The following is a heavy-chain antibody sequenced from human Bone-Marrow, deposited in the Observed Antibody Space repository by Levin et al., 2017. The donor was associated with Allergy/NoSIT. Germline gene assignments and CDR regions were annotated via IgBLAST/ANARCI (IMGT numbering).Heavy chain of an antibody. CDR2: INQSGST. CDR1: GGSFSGFY. J-gene: IGHJ4*02. D-gene: IGHD3-16*02. CDR3: ARTVWGSSRRLFDA. Sequence: PGGSLRLSCDVNGGSFSGFYWTWLRQTPGKGLEWIGEINQSGSTKYNPSLKSRGTISIDTSKNHFFLKLTSATAADTAVYYCARTVWGSSRRLFDAWGQGTLVTVSS. V-gene: IGHV4-34*01.